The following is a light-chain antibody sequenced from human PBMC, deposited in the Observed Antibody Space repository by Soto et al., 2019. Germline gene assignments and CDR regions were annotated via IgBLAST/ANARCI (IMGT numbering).Light chain of an antibody. V-gene: IGKV1-16*02. CDR1: QGISKY. CDR3: QQYYTYPWT. CDR2: DAS. J-gene: IGKJ1*01. Sequence: DIQMTQSPSSLSASVGDRVTITCRASQGISKYLAWFQQKPGKTPESLIYDASTLQTGVPSKFSGSGSGTDFTLTISSLQPEDFATYYCQQYYTYPWTFGQGTKVEIK.